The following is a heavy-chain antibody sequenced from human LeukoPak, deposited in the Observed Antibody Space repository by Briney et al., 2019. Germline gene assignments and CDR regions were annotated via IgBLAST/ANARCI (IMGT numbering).Heavy chain of an antibody. Sequence: GASVKVSCKASGGTFSSYAISWVRQAPGQGLEWMGGIIPILGTANYAQKFQGRVTITADESTSTAYMELSSLRSEDTAVYYCARDYCSSTSCLFDYWGQGTLVTVSS. V-gene: IGHV1-69*13. CDR2: IIPILGTA. D-gene: IGHD2-2*01. CDR3: ARDYCSSTSCLFDY. J-gene: IGHJ4*02. CDR1: GGTFSSYA.